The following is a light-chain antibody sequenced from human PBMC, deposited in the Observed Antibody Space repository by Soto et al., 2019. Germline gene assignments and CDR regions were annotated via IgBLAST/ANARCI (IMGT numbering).Light chain of an antibody. CDR2: EGS. Sequence: QSVLTQPASVSGSPGQSITISCTGTTGDVGSYNLVSWYQHHPGKAPKLMIYEGSKRPSGVSNRVSGSKSGSTASLTISGLQAEDEADYYCCSYARSSTYVFGTGTKLTVL. J-gene: IGLJ1*01. CDR1: TGDVGSYNL. CDR3: CSYARSSTYV. V-gene: IGLV2-23*01.